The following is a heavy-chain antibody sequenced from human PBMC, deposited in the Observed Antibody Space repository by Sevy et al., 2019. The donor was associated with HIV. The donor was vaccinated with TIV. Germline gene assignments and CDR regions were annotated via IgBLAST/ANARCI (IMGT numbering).Heavy chain of an antibody. CDR3: ARDGIVGAPGAFDI. D-gene: IGHD1-26*01. J-gene: IGHJ3*02. CDR2: ISYDGSNK. Sequence: GESLKISCAASGFTFSSYAMHWVRQAPGKGLEWVAVISYDGSNKYYADSVKGRFTISRDNSKNTLYLQMNSLRAEDTAVYYCARDGIVGAPGAFDIWGQGTMVTVSS. V-gene: IGHV3-30*04. CDR1: GFTFSSYA.